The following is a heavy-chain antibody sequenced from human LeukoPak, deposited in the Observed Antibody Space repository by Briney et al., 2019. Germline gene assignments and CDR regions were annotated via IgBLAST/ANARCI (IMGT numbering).Heavy chain of an antibody. V-gene: IGHV3-7*03. CDR2: IKEDGSEK. CDR3: AREKPFYDSSGYYYPIAFDY. CDR1: GFTFSTYW. D-gene: IGHD3-22*01. Sequence: PGGSLRLSCAASGFTFSTYWMSWVRQAPGKGLEWVANIKEDGSEKSYVDSVKGRFTISRDNAKNSLYLQMNSLRAEDTALYYCAREKPFYDSSGYYYPIAFDYWGQGTLVTVSS. J-gene: IGHJ4*02.